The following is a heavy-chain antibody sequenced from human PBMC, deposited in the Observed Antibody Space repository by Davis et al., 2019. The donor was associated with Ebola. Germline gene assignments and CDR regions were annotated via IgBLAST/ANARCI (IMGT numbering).Heavy chain of an antibody. CDR1: GGSISSYY. D-gene: IGHD3-3*01. CDR3: ARDRSYYDFWSGYFDY. V-gene: IGHV4-4*07. J-gene: IGHJ4*02. Sequence: PSETLSLTCTVSGGSISSYYWSWIRQPAGKGLEWIGRIYTSGSTNYNPSLKSRVTISVDTSKNQFSLKLSSVTAADTAVYYCARDRSYYDFWSGYFDYWGQGTLVTVSS. CDR2: IYTSGST.